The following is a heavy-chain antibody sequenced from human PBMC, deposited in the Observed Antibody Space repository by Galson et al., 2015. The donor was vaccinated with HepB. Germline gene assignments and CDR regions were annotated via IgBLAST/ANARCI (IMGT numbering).Heavy chain of an antibody. CDR1: GGTFSSYA. J-gene: IGHJ6*02. D-gene: IGHD5-18*01. CDR3: ARDQNLYSYGEYYYGMDV. V-gene: IGHV1-69*13. Sequence: SVKVSCKASGGTFSSYAISWVRQAPGQGLEWMGGIIPIFGIANYAQKFQGRVTITADESTSTAYMELSSLRSEDTAVYYCARDQNLYSYGEYYYGMDVWGQGTTVTVSS. CDR2: IIPIFGIA.